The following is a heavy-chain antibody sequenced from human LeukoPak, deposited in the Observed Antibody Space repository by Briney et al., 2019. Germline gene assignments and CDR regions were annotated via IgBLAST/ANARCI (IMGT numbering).Heavy chain of an antibody. CDR2: INPNSGGT. Sequence: ASVKVSCKASGYTFTGYYMHWMRQAPGQGLEWMGWINPNSGGTNYAQKFQGRVTMTRDTSISTAYMELSRLRSDDTAVYYCARVPETIFGPSGYYGMDVWGQGTTVTVSS. V-gene: IGHV1-2*02. CDR3: ARVPETIFGPSGYYGMDV. J-gene: IGHJ6*02. D-gene: IGHD3-3*01. CDR1: GYTFTGYY.